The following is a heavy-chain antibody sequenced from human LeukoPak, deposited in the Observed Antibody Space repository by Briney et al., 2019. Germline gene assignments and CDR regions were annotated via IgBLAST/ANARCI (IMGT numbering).Heavy chain of an antibody. Sequence: GASVKVSCKASGYNFTSFDIIWLRQATGQGLEWMGWMNPNSGYTGYARKFQGRVTITADKSTSTAYMDLSSLRSEDTAVYYCARDVRGAAQFSDAFHIWGQGTMVTVSS. D-gene: IGHD6-13*01. CDR3: ARDVRGAAQFSDAFHI. J-gene: IGHJ3*02. CDR1: GYNFTSFD. CDR2: MNPNSGYT. V-gene: IGHV1-8*01.